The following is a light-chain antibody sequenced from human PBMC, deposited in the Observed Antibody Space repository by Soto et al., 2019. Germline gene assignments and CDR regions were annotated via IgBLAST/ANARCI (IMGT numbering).Light chain of an antibody. J-gene: IGLJ1*01. Sequence: QSVPTQPASVSGSPGQSITVSCTGTSSDVGSYNLVSWYQQHPGKAPKLTIYEGSKRPSGVSNRFSGSKSGNTASLTISGLQAEDEADYYCCSYAGSSAYVFGTGTKVTVL. CDR2: EGS. CDR3: CSYAGSSAYV. V-gene: IGLV2-23*01. CDR1: SSDVGSYNL.